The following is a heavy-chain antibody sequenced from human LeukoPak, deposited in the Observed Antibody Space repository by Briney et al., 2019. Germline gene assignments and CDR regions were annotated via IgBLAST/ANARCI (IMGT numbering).Heavy chain of an antibody. D-gene: IGHD3-22*01. CDR2: IYYSGST. J-gene: IGHJ4*02. Sequence: PSETLSLTCTVSGGSISSSSYYWGWIRQPPGKGLEWIGSIYYSGSTYYNPSLKSRVTISVDTSKNQFSLKLSSVTAADTAVYYCARDPPSYYDSSAGLGYWGQGTLVTVSS. CDR1: GGSISSSSYY. V-gene: IGHV4-39*07. CDR3: ARDPPSYYDSSAGLGY.